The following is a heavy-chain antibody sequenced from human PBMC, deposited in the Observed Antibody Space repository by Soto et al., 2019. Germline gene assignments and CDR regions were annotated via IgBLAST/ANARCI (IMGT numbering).Heavy chain of an antibody. CDR2: IFYTGST. V-gene: IGHV4-59*08. Sequence: QVQLQESGPGLVKPSETLSLTCTVSGGSINDYYWSWIRQPPGKGLEWIGQIFYTGSTNYNPSLKSRVTISVDRSKNQFSLRLRSVTAADTAVYYCAIAKTTLYNWFDPWGQGTLVTVSS. CDR3: AIAKTTLYNWFDP. J-gene: IGHJ5*02. D-gene: IGHD1-7*01. CDR1: GGSINDYY.